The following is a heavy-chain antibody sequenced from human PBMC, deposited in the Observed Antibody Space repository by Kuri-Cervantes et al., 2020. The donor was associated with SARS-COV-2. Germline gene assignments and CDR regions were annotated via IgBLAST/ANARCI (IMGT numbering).Heavy chain of an antibody. CDR1: GFTFSSYG. V-gene: IGHV3-33*08. J-gene: IGHJ6*02. Sequence: GESLKISCAASGFTFSSYGMHWVRQAPGKGLEWVAVIWYDGSNKYYADSVTGRFTISRDNSKNTLYLQMNSLRAEDTAVYYCARSSGQIFYYYGMDVWGQGTTVTVSS. D-gene: IGHD2-15*01. CDR2: IWYDGSNK. CDR3: ARSSGQIFYYYGMDV.